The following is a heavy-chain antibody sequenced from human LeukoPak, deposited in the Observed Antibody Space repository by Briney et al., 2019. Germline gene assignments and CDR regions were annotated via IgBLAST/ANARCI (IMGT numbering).Heavy chain of an antibody. Sequence: GGSLRLSCAASGFTFSSYAMHWVRQAPGKGLEYVSAISSNGGSTYYANSVKGGFTISRDNSKNTLYLQMGSLRAEDMAVYYCARVGGSYIFDYWGQGTLVTVSS. CDR3: ARVGGSYIFDY. CDR2: ISSNGGST. J-gene: IGHJ4*02. D-gene: IGHD1-26*01. V-gene: IGHV3-64*01. CDR1: GFTFSSYA.